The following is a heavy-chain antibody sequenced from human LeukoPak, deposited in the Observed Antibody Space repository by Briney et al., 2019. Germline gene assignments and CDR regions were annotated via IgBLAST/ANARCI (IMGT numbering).Heavy chain of an antibody. CDR2: IYHSGST. CDR1: GYSISSGYY. Sequence: SETLSLTCTVSGYSISSGYYWGWIRQPPGKGLEWIGSIYHSGSTYYNPSLKSRVIISVDTSKNQFSLKLSSVTAADTAVYYCARARRGITAAGTSDYWGQGTLVTVSS. D-gene: IGHD6-13*01. CDR3: ARARRGITAAGTSDY. V-gene: IGHV4-38-2*02. J-gene: IGHJ4*02.